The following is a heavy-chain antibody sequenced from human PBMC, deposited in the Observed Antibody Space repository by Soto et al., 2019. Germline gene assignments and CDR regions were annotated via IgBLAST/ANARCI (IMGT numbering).Heavy chain of an antibody. V-gene: IGHV1-69*13. CDR1: GGTFSSYA. J-gene: IGHJ6*02. CDR2: IIPIFGTA. D-gene: IGHD6-13*01. Sequence: GASVEVSCKASGGTFSSYAISWVRQAPGQGLEWMGGIIPIFGTANYAQKFQGRVTITADESTSTAYMELSSLRSEDTAVYYCARASSSWYGGDYYYYFGMDVWGQGTTVTVSS. CDR3: ARASSSWYGGDYYYYFGMDV.